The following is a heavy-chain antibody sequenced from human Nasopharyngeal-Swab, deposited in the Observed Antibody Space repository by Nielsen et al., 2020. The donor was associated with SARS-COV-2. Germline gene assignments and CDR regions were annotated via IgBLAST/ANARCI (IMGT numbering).Heavy chain of an antibody. Sequence: GESLTISCAASGFTVSDYYMSWIRQAPGKGLEWVSYISSSSSYTNYADSVKGRFTISRDNAKNSLYLQMNSLRAEDTAVYYCARVSPPLLTGPYYYYGMDVWGQGTTVTVSS. D-gene: IGHD3-9*01. CDR1: GFTVSDYY. CDR3: ARVSPPLLTGPYYYYGMDV. J-gene: IGHJ6*02. CDR2: ISSSSSYT. V-gene: IGHV3-11*06.